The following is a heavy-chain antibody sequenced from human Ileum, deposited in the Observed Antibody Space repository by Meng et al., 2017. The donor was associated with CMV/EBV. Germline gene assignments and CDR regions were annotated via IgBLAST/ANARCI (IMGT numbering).Heavy chain of an antibody. CDR2: INHSGRS. J-gene: IGHJ5*02. CDR1: DGSFSDYF. D-gene: IGHD3-10*01. CDR3: ARGQRITLVRGGRFDP. V-gene: IGHV4-34*01. Sequence: YDGSFSDYFWAWVRQPPGKGLEWIGEINHSGRSNYNSSLKSRVTILIDTSKNQISLKLSSVTAADTAVYYCARGQRITLVRGGRFDPWGQGTLVTVSS.